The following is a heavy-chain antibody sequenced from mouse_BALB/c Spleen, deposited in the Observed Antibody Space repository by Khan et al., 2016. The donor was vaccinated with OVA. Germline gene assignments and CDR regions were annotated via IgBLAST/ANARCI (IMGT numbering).Heavy chain of an antibody. CDR2: IRSGGSYT. CDR1: GFTFSNYA. J-gene: IGHJ2*01. Sequence: EVELVESGGGLVIPGGSLKLSCEASGFTFSNYAMSWVRQTPETRLEWVATIRSGGSYTYSPDSVKGRCTITRDNAQNTLHLQMSSLRSEDTALFACGRTTGYFGMNYLDYWKQGTTHTVSS. D-gene: IGHD1-1*01. V-gene: IGHV5-9-3*01. CDR3: GRTTGYFGMNYLDY.